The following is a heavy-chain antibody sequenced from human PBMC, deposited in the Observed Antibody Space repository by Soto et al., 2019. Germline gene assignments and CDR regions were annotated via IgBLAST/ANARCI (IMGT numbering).Heavy chain of an antibody. CDR2: IRSKAYGGTT. V-gene: IGHV3-49*03. D-gene: IGHD6-6*01. CDR1: GFTFGDYA. CDR3: TRDVLGSIAARPVDY. Sequence: GGSLRLSCTASGFTFGDYAMSWFRQAPGKGLEWVGFIRSKAYGGTTEYAASVKGRFTISRDDSKSIAYLQMNSLKTEDTAVYYCTRDVLGSIAARPVDYWGQGTLVTVSS. J-gene: IGHJ4*02.